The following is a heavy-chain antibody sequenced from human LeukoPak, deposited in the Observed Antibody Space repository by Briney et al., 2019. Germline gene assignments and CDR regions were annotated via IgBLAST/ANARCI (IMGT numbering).Heavy chain of an antibody. CDR2: INPNSGGT. Sequence: AASVKVSCKASGYTFTGDYMHWVRQAPGQGLEWMGWINPNSGGTNYAQKFQGRVTITADESTSTAYMELSSLRSEDTAVYYCARGAQLERRPWFDPWGQGTLVTVSS. CDR1: GYTFTGDY. CDR3: ARGAQLERRPWFDP. J-gene: IGHJ5*02. V-gene: IGHV1-2*02. D-gene: IGHD1-1*01.